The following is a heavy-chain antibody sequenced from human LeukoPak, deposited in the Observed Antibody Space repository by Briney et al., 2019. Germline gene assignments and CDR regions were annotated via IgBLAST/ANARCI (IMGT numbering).Heavy chain of an antibody. Sequence: GGSLRLSCAASGFTFSIYAMSWVRQAPGEGLEWVSAISGSGGSTYYADSVKGRFTISRDNSKNTLYLQMNSLRAEDTAVYYCARYSSGWPFYYFDYWGQGTLVTVSS. V-gene: IGHV3-23*01. CDR1: GFTFSIYA. J-gene: IGHJ4*02. D-gene: IGHD6-19*01. CDR2: ISGSGGST. CDR3: ARYSSGWPFYYFDY.